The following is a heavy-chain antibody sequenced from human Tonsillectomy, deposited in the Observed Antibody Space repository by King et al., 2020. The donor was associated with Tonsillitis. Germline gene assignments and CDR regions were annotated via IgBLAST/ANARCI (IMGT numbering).Heavy chain of an antibody. CDR1: GGSLSGYY. Sequence: VQLQQWGAGLLKPSETLSLTCAVYGGSLSGYYWGWIRQTPGKGLEWIGEISHSGSTNYNPSLKSRVTISVDTSKNQFSLKLGSVTAADTAVYYCARGAGYSGYEFDYWGRGTLVTVSS. V-gene: IGHV4-34*01. J-gene: IGHJ4*02. CDR3: ARGAGYSGYEFDY. D-gene: IGHD5-12*01. CDR2: ISHSGST.